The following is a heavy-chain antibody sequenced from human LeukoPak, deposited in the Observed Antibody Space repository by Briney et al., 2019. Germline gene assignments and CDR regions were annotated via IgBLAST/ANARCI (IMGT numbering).Heavy chain of an antibody. V-gene: IGHV1-2*02. CDR1: GYTFTGYY. D-gene: IGHD3-10*01. CDR2: INPNSGGT. CDR3: ARVTMVRGVTYWFDP. Sequence: ASVKVSCKASGYTFTGYYMHWVRQAPGQGLEWMGWINPNSGGTNYAQKFQGRVTMTRDTSISTAYLQWSSLKASDTAMYYCARVTMVRGVTYWFDPWGQGTLVTVSS. J-gene: IGHJ5*02.